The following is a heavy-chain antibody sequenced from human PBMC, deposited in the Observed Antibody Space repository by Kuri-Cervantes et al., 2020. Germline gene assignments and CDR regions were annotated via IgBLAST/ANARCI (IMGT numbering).Heavy chain of an antibody. CDR1: GFTFSTYA. J-gene: IGHJ4*02. CDR3: AKYGESYYSDSSGYFVDY. V-gene: IGHV3-48*01. CDR2: ISSGLSTM. Sequence: GESLKISCAASGFTFSTYAMNWVRQAPGKGLEWVSYISSGLSTMYYADSVKGRFTISRDNAKNSLYLQMNSLRAEDTAVYYCAKYGESYYSDSSGYFVDYWGQGTLVTVSS. D-gene: IGHD3-22*01.